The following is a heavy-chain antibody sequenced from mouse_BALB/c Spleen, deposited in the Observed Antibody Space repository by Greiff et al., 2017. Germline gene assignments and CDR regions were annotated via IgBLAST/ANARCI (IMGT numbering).Heavy chain of an antibody. Sequence: QVQLQQSGAELAKPGASVKMSCKASGYTFTSYWMHWVKQRPGQGLEWIGYINPSTGYTEYNQKFKDKATLTADKSSSTAYMQLSSLTSEDSAVYYCARSDGYDGYFDYGGQGTTLTVSS. CDR3: ARSDGYDGYFDY. CDR1: GYTFTSYW. J-gene: IGHJ2*01. D-gene: IGHD2-2*01. V-gene: IGHV1-7*01. CDR2: INPSTGYT.